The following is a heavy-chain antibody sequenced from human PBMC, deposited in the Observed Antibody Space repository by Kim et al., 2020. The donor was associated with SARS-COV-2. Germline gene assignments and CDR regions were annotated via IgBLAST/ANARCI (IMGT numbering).Heavy chain of an antibody. J-gene: IGHJ6*03. CDR3: AKDRCRGLRGSPDYYYY. Sequence: GGSLRLSCAASGFTFSSYGMHWVRQAPGKGLEWVAVISYDGSNKYYADSVKGRFTISRDNSKNTLYLQMNSLRAEDTAVYYCAKDRCRGLRGSPDYYYY. V-gene: IGHV3-33*06. CDR2: ISYDGSNK. D-gene: IGHD2-15*01. CDR1: GFTFSSYG.